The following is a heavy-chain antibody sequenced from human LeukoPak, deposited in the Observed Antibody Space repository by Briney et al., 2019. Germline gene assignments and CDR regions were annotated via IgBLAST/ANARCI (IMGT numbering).Heavy chain of an antibody. CDR3: AKLFANDSWGGYSKLGTDY. Sequence: GGSLRLSCAASGFTFSSYAMSWVRQAPGKGLEWVSAISGSGGSTYYADSVKGRFTISRDNSKNTLYLQMNSLRAEDTAVYYCAKLFANDSWGGYSKLGTDYWGQGTLVTVSS. D-gene: IGHD3-3*01. V-gene: IGHV3-23*01. CDR2: ISGSGGST. J-gene: IGHJ4*02. CDR1: GFTFSSYA.